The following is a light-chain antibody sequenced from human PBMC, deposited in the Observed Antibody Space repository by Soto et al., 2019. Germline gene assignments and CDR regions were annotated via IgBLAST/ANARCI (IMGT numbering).Light chain of an antibody. Sequence: EIVLTQSPGTLSLSPGESATLSCRASQTFSNSYLAWYQQKPGQAPRLLIYGASSWAPGIPDRVSGSGSGTDFTLTIIRVEPEDFAVYYCQQYGNSPPFTFGQWNKLEIK. CDR2: GAS. CDR1: QTFSNSY. CDR3: QQYGNSPPFT. V-gene: IGKV3-20*01. J-gene: IGKJ2*01.